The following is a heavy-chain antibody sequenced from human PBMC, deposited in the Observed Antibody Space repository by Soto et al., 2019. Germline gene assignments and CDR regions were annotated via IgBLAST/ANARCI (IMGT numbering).Heavy chain of an antibody. Sequence: QVQLVQSGAEVKKPGASVKVSCKASGYTFTSYDINWVRQATGQGLEWMGWMNPNSGNTGYAQKFQGRVTMTRNTSISTAYMELSSLRSEDTAMYYCARDSGYSGYDDYYYYMDVWGKGTTVTVSS. J-gene: IGHJ6*03. CDR3: ARDSGYSGYDDYYYYMDV. CDR2: MNPNSGNT. D-gene: IGHD5-12*01. CDR1: GYTFTSYD. V-gene: IGHV1-8*01.